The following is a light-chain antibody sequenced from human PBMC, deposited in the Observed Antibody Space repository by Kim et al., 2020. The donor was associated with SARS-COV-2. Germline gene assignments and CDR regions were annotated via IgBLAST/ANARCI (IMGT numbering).Light chain of an antibody. V-gene: IGKV1-9*01. CDR1: QDINNH. J-gene: IGKJ1*01. Sequence: GDRVTITCRASQDINNHLVWYQQKPGKAPELLIYAASILQAGVPSRFSGSGTGTDFTLTVTGLQPEDFATYSCQQLCAFPRTFGQGTKVDIK. CDR2: AAS. CDR3: QQLCAFPRT.